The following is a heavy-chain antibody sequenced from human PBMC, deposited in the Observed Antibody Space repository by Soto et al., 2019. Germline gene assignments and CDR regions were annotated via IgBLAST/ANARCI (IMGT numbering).Heavy chain of an antibody. V-gene: IGHV3-23*01. CDR1: GFTFSSYG. J-gene: IGHJ4*02. Sequence: GGSLRLSCGASGFTFSSYGMTWVRQAPGKGLEWVSSIDDTGGGTFYTDSVKGRFTISRDNSKNTLYLQMNNMRAEDTAVYFYAKALLQSHYYASGTYYFDSWGQGTRVTVSS. CDR2: IDDTGGGT. CDR3: AKALLQSHYYASGTYYFDS. D-gene: IGHD3-10*01.